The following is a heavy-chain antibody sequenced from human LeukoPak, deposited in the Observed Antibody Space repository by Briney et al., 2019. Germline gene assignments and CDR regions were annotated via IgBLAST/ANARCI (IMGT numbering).Heavy chain of an antibody. CDR2: ISYDGSDE. V-gene: IGHV3-30*04. Sequence: PGESLRLSCAASGFTFSSYAMHWVRQAPGKGLEWVSIISYDGSDEKFADSVKGRFTISRDNSKNMVFLQMNSLRAEDTAVYYCARDQGATLVRGVTPYLDYWGQGTLVSVSS. CDR3: ARDQGATLVRGVTPYLDY. CDR1: GFTFSSYA. J-gene: IGHJ4*02. D-gene: IGHD3-10*01.